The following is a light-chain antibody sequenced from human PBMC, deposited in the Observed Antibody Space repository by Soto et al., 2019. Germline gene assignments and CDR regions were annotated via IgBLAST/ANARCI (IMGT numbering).Light chain of an antibody. V-gene: IGKV1-5*03. J-gene: IGKJ1*01. Sequence: DIQMTQSPSTLSASVGDRVTITCRASQSISNSLAWYQQKPGKAPKLLIYKASNLEGGVPSRFSGSGSGTEFTLTISCLQSEDFATYYCQQYYSYPRTFGQGTKVAIK. CDR1: QSISNS. CDR2: KAS. CDR3: QQYYSYPRT.